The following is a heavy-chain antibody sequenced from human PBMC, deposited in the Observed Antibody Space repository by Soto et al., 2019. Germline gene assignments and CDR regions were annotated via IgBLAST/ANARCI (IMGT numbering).Heavy chain of an antibody. Sequence: QLQLQESGPELVKPSETLSLNCTVSGGSLTSNSYYWGWIRQPPGKGLEWIGSFYYSQSTYFNPSLNSRVTISVETSKNQYSLKLSAVTAADTAVYYCARRSTVTYDYWGQGILVTVSS. V-gene: IGHV4-39*01. CDR2: FYYSQST. CDR1: GGSLTSNSYY. J-gene: IGHJ4*02. D-gene: IGHD4-17*01. CDR3: ARRSTVTYDY.